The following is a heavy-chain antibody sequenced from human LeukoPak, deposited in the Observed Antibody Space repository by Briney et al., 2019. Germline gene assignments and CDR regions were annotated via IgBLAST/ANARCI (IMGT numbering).Heavy chain of an antibody. CDR3: ARDRGPYYYDRTKPFDY. CDR1: GGTFSSYA. CDR2: IIPIFGTA. J-gene: IGHJ4*02. D-gene: IGHD3-22*01. Sequence: ASVKVSCKASGGTFSSYAISWVRQAPGQGLEWMGGIIPIFGTANYAQKFQGRVTITADESTSTAYMELSSLRSEDTAVYYCARDRGPYYYDRTKPFDYWGQGTLVTVSS. V-gene: IGHV1-69*13.